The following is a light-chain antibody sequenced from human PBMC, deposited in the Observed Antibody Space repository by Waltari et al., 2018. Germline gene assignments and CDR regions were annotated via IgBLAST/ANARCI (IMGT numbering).Light chain of an antibody. CDR2: YDD. J-gene: IGLJ3*02. Sequence: QSVLTQPPSASEAARKSVAISCSGNNSNIGNNGVSWFQQFPGAVPKLLIYYDDQRTSVFSVRFSGSKSGTSASLAISGLQPEDEADYYCATWDDRLRRPLFGGGTRLTVL. CDR3: ATWDDRLRRPL. CDR1: NSNIGNNG. V-gene: IGLV1-36*01.